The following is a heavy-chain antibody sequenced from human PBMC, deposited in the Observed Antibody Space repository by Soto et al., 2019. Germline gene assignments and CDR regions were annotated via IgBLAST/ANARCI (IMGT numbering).Heavy chain of an antibody. J-gene: IGHJ5*02. CDR3: ATVGVTLAAADPYNWFDP. CDR2: FDPEDGET. CDR1: GYTLTELS. V-gene: IGHV1-24*01. Sequence: QVQLVQSGAEVKKPGASVKVSCKVSGYTLTELSMHWVRQAPGKGLEGMGGFDPEDGETIYAQKFQGRVTMTEDTSTDTAYMELSSLRSEDTAVYYCATVGVTLAAADPYNWFDPWGQGTLVIVST. D-gene: IGHD6-13*01.